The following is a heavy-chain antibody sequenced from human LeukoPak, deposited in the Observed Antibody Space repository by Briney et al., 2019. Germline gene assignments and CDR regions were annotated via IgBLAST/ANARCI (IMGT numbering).Heavy chain of an antibody. V-gene: IGHV4-59*01. CDR2: MYNGGST. CDR1: GGSISGSY. Sequence: SETLSLTCTVSGGSISGSYWSRIRQPPGKGLEWIAYMYNGGSTNYNPSLKSRVTISIDTSKNQFSLKLSSLTAADTAIYYCARGIESYGDYGYWGQGILVTVSS. J-gene: IGHJ4*02. D-gene: IGHD4-17*01. CDR3: ARGIESYGDYGY.